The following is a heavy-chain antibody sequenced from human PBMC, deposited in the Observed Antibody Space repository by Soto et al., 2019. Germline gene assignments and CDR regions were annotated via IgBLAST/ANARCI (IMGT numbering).Heavy chain of an antibody. Sequence: SETLSLTCAVYGGSFSGYYWSWIRQPPGKGLEWIGEINHSGSTNYNPSLKSRVTISVDTSKNQFSLKLSSVTAADTAVYYCARVGTMVRGLDYWGQGTLVTVSS. V-gene: IGHV4-34*01. CDR2: INHSGST. J-gene: IGHJ4*02. CDR1: GGSFSGYY. CDR3: ARVGTMVRGLDY. D-gene: IGHD3-10*01.